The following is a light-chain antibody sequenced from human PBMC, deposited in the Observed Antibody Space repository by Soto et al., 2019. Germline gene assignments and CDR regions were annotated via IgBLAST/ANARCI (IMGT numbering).Light chain of an antibody. CDR3: QHYTSYSEA. V-gene: IGKV1-5*01. CDR2: HAS. J-gene: IGKJ1*01. CDR1: QNIDRW. Sequence: IQITLSHNTLPASVGDTVTITCRASQNIDRWVAWYQQKSGKAPKILIYHASSLETGVPSRFSGSGSGTEFTLTISSVQPDDFASYYCQHYTSYSEAFGQGTKVDIK.